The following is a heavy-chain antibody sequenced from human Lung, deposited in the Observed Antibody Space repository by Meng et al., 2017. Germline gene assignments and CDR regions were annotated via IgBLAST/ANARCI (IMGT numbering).Heavy chain of an antibody. CDR3: ARGPTTMALDFDY. CDR1: GGSFSDYY. J-gene: IGHJ4*02. V-gene: IGHV4-34*01. D-gene: IGHD4-11*01. CDR2: INHSGST. Sequence: QVQLQQWGEGLLKPSENMSLTCVVSGGSFSDYYWSWIRQPPGKGLEWIGEINHSGSTNYNPSLESRATISVDTSQNNLSLKLSSVTAADSAVYYCARGPTTMALDFDYWGQGTLVTVSS.